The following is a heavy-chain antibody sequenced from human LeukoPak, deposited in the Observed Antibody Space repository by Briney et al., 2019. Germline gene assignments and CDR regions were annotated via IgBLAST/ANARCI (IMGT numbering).Heavy chain of an antibody. CDR1: GGSISVGGYS. Sequence: PSETLSLTCAVSGGSISVGGYSWSWIRQPPGKGLEWTGYIYYSGSTYYNPSLKSRVTMSLDRSKNQFSLKLNSVTAADTAVYHCALMTTMTTRAFDIWGQGTMVTVSS. J-gene: IGHJ3*02. D-gene: IGHD4-17*01. V-gene: IGHV4-30-2*01. CDR2: IYYSGST. CDR3: ALMTTMTTRAFDI.